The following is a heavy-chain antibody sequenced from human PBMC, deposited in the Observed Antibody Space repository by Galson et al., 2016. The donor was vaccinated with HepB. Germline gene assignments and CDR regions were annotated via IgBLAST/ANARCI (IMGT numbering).Heavy chain of an antibody. CDR2: IYYSGTT. J-gene: IGHJ4*02. Sequence: SETLSLTCTVSGGSISNYYWTWIRQPPGKGLEWIGYIYYSGTTNCNPSLKSRVTISVDTPKNQFSLKLSSVTTADTAVYYCARARYSGSETIDYWGQGTLVTVSS. CDR1: GGSISNYY. V-gene: IGHV4-59*01. D-gene: IGHD3-10*01. CDR3: ARARYSGSETIDY.